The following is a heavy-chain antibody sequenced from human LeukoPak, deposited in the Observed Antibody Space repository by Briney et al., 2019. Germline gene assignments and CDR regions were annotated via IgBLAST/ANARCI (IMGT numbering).Heavy chain of an antibody. CDR1: GFTFSSYA. Sequence: GGSLRLSCAASGFTFSSYAMSWVRRAPGKGLEWVSAISGSGGSTYYADSVKGRFTISRDNSKNTLYLQMSSLRAEDTAVYYCAKDIAVAGFNWFDPWGQGTLVTVSS. V-gene: IGHV3-23*01. J-gene: IGHJ5*02. CDR2: ISGSGGST. CDR3: AKDIAVAGFNWFDP. D-gene: IGHD6-19*01.